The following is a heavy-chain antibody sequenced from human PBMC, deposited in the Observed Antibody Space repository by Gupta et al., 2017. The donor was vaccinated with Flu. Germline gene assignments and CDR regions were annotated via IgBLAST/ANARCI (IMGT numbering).Heavy chain of an antibody. D-gene: IGHD6-19*01. CDR2: ISWNSGSI. J-gene: IGHJ4*02. CDR1: GFTFDDYA. V-gene: IGHV3-9*01. Sequence: EVQLVESGGGLVQPGRSLRLSCAASGFTFDDYAMHWVRQAPGKGLEWVSGISWNSGSIGDADSVKGRVTISRDNAKNSLYLQMNSLRAEDTALYYCAKEAVAGFDYWGQGTLVTVSS. CDR3: AKEAVAGFDY.